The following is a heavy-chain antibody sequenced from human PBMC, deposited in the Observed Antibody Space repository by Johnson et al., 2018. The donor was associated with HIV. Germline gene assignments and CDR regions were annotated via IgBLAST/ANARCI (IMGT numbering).Heavy chain of an antibody. CDR3: ARDMGHRQLARDAFDI. V-gene: IGHV3-30*04. D-gene: IGHD6-6*01. CDR1: GFTFSSYA. CDR2: ISYDGSNK. Sequence: QVQLVESGGGVVQPGRSLRLSCAASGFTFSSYAMHWVRQAPGKGLEWVAVISYDGSNKYYADSVKGRFTISRDNSKNTLFLQMNSLRPEDTAVYYCARDMGHRQLARDAFDIWGQWTMVTVSS. J-gene: IGHJ3*02.